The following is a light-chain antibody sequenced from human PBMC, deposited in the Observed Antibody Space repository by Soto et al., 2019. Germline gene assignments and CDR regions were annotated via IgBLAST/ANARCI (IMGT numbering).Light chain of an antibody. J-gene: IGKJ1*01. V-gene: IGKV4-1*01. Sequence: TAMHQCPDPLPAPLAKTATINRKCWNTLLYSSNNKNYLAWYQQKPGQPPKLLIYWASTRESGVPDRFSGSGSGTDFTLTISSLQAEDVAVYYCQQYYSTLKTFGQGTKVDIK. CDR3: QQYYSTLKT. CDR2: WAS. CDR1: NTLLYSSNNKNY.